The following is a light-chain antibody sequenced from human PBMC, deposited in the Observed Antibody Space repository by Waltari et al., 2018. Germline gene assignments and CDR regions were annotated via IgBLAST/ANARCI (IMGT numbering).Light chain of an antibody. CDR2: GTS. CDR1: QRVSSN. CDR3: QQYNDWPLT. Sequence: IVMTQSPATLSVSPGERVTPSCRASQRVSSNLAWYQQKPGQAPRLVIYGTSTRATGIPARFSGSGSGTEFTLTISSVQSEDSVVYYCQQYNDWPLTFGQGTKVEMK. V-gene: IGKV3-15*01. J-gene: IGKJ1*01.